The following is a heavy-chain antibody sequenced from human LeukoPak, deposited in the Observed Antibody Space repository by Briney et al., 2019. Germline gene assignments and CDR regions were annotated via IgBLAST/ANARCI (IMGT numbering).Heavy chain of an antibody. J-gene: IGHJ4*02. CDR3: ARDQDWGSDY. D-gene: IGHD7-27*01. Sequence: SETLSLTCTVSGGSISSGSYYWSWIRQPAGKGLEWIGRIYTSGSTNYNPSLKSRVTISVDTSKNQFSLKLSSVTAADTAVHYCARDQDWGSDYWGQGTLVTVSS. CDR2: IYTSGST. V-gene: IGHV4-61*02. CDR1: GGSISSGSYY.